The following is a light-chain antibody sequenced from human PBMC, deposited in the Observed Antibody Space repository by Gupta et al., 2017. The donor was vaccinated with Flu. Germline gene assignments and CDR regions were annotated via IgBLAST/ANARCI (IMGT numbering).Light chain of an antibody. Sequence: PGQKARISCVGSDIGRKSVHWYMRRPGQAPLLVVHDDDDRPAGIPERISGSKSGNTATLTLSRVEAGDEADYYCQVWDSNSGRVFGGGTKLTVL. V-gene: IGLV3-21*02. CDR2: DDD. J-gene: IGLJ3*02. CDR3: QVWDSNSGRV. CDR1: DIGRKS.